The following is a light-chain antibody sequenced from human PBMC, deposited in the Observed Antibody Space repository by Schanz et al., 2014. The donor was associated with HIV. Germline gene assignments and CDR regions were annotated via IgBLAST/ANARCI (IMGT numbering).Light chain of an antibody. V-gene: IGKV3-20*01. CDR3: QQYGRSPLT. J-gene: IGKJ4*01. Sequence: EIVLTQSPAILSLSPGERATLSCRASQSVSSYLAWYQQKPGQAPRLLIYGASSRATGIPDRFSGSGSGTDFTLTISRLEPKDSAVYYCQQYGRSPLTFGGGTKVEIK. CDR1: QSVSSY. CDR2: GAS.